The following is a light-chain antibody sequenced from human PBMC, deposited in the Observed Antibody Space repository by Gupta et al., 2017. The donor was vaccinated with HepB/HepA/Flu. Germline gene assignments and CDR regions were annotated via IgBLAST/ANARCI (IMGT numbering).Light chain of an antibody. CDR1: QRVTNNY. J-gene: IGKJ3*01. Sequence: EIVLTQSPGTLSLSPGEAATLSCRASQRVTNNYLAWYQQKPGQAPRLLIYGAYHRAAGIPDRFSGSGSGTDFILAISRLEPEDFAVYFCQQYVTSPPGVTFGPGTKVDVK. CDR2: GAY. V-gene: IGKV3-20*01. CDR3: QQYVTSPPGVT.